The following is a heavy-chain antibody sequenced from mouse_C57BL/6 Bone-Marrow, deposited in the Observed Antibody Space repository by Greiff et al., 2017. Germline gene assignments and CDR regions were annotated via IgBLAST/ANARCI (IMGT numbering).Heavy chain of an antibody. CDR3: ARRHGYYHYYFDY. J-gene: IGHJ2*01. Sequence: EVQVVESGGGLVKPGGSLKLSCAASGFTFSDYGMHWVRQAPEKGLEWVAYISSGSSTIYYADTVKGRFTISRDNAKTTLFLHMTSLRSEDTAMDYCARRHGYYHYYFDYWGQGTTLTVSS. V-gene: IGHV5-17*01. CDR2: ISSGSSTI. D-gene: IGHD2-3*01. CDR1: GFTFSDYG.